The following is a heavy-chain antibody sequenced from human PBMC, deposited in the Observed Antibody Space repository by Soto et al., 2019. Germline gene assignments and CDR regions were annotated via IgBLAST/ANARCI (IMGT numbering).Heavy chain of an antibody. CDR2: IYHSGST. J-gene: IGHJ4*02. V-gene: IGHV4-30-2*01. Sequence: SETLSLTCAVSGGSISSGGYSWSWIRQPPGKGLEWIGYIYHSGSTYYNPSLKSRVTISVDRSKNQFSLKLSSVTAADTAVYYCARGIRYYDSSGSTGFFDSWGQGTLVTVSS. CDR3: ARGIRYYDSSGSTGFFDS. CDR1: GGSISSGGYS. D-gene: IGHD3-22*01.